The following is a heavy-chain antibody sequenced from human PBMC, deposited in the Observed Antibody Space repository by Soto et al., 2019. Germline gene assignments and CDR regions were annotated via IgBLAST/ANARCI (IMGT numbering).Heavy chain of an antibody. CDR2: IYYSGST. CDR3: ARSNSYYYDSSSYYKPLDY. Sequence: PSETLSITCTVSGGSITSGDYYWSWIRQHPGKGLEWIGYIYYSGSTYYNPSLKSRVTISVDTSKNQFSLKLSSVTAADTAVYYCARSNSYYYDSSSYYKPLDYWGQGTLVTVSS. CDR1: GGSITSGDYY. D-gene: IGHD3-22*01. V-gene: IGHV4-31*03. J-gene: IGHJ4*02.